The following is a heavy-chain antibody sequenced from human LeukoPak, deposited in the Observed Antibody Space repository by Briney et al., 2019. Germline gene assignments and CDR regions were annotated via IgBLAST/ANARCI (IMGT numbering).Heavy chain of an antibody. CDR2: IIPIFGTA. D-gene: IGHD5-24*01. CDR3: ARDVRAVEMATITGAFDI. CDR1: GGTFSSYA. Sequence: SVKVSCKASGGTFSSYAISWVRQAPGQGLEWMGGIIPIFGTANYAQKFQGRVTITADESTSTAYMELSSLRSEDTAVCYCARDVRAVEMATITGAFDIWGQGTMVTVSS. J-gene: IGHJ3*02. V-gene: IGHV1-69*13.